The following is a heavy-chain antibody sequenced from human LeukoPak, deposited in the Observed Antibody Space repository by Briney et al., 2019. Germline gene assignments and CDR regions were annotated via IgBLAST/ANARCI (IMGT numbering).Heavy chain of an antibody. CDR1: GYSFTSYW. Sequence: GASLKISCKGSGYSFTSYWIGWVRQMPGKGLEWMGIIYPGDSDTRYSPSFQGQVTISADKSISTAYLQWSSLKASDTAMDYCARLTMVRGVIIESYWGQGTLVTVSS. V-gene: IGHV5-51*01. CDR3: ARLTMVRGVIIESY. CDR2: IYPGDSDT. D-gene: IGHD3-10*01. J-gene: IGHJ4*02.